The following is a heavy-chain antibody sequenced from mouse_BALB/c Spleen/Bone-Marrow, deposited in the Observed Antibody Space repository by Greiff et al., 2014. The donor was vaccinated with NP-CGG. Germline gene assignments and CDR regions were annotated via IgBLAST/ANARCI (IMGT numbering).Heavy chain of an antibody. CDR3: ARSYYGSSYYSDY. CDR1: RYAFGSSW. CDR2: IYPGDGDT. Sequence: QVQLKQPGPALVKPGASVQISCKASRYAFGSSWLNWVKQRPGQGLEWIGRIYPGDGDTNYNGKFKGKVTLTADKSSSTAYMQLSSLTSVDSAVYFCARSYYGSSYYSDYWCQGTTLTVSA. D-gene: IGHD1-1*01. V-gene: IGHV1-82*01. J-gene: IGHJ2*01.